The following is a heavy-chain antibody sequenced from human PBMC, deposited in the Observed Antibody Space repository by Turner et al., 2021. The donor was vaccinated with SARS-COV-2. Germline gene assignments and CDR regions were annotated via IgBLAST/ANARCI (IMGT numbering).Heavy chain of an antibody. D-gene: IGHD3-10*01. Sequence: QVHLQQWGAGLLKPSETLSLTCGVDGGSFIGYHWTWVRQPPGKGLPWIGEVTYSGSTNYNPSLRGRLTISVDMSKNHFSLNLISVTAADTAMYYCARDPRAGIDYWGQGTLVTVSS. J-gene: IGHJ4*02. CDR3: ARDPRAGIDY. V-gene: IGHV4-34*01. CDR2: VTYSGST. CDR1: GGSFIGYH.